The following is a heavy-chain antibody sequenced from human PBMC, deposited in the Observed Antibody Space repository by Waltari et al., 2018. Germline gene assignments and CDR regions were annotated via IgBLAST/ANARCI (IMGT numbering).Heavy chain of an antibody. CDR3: AKDRGYFDWLILDY. V-gene: IGHV3-23*01. J-gene: IGHJ4*02. D-gene: IGHD3-9*01. CDR1: GLTLSSYA. Sequence: EVQLLESGGGLVQPGGSLRLSCAASGLTLSSYALICVLQAPGKGLEWVSSISAGGGTTYYADSVKGRFTISRDNSKNTLYLQMNSLRADDTAVYYCAKDRGYFDWLILDYWGQGTLVTVSS. CDR2: ISAGGGTT.